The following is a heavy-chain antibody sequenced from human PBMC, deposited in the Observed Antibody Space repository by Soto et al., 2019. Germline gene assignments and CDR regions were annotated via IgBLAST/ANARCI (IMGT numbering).Heavy chain of an antibody. V-gene: IGHV4-34*01. CDR2: INHNRST. CDR1: GGSFSGYY. J-gene: IGHJ4*02. D-gene: IGHD2-2*01. Sequence: SETLSLTCAVYGGSFSGYYWSWIRQPPGKGLEWIGEINHNRSTNYNPSHKSRVTISVDTSKIQFSLKLSSVTAADTAVYYCARGLGYCSRTSCTFDYWGQGTLVTVSS. CDR3: ARGLGYCSRTSCTFDY.